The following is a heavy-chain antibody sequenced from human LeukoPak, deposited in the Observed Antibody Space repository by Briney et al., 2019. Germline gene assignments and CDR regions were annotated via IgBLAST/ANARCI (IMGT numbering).Heavy chain of an antibody. CDR3: AKGRDKYQLLSKNWFDP. V-gene: IGHV3-9*01. CDR2: ISWNSGSI. CDR1: GFTFDDYA. D-gene: IGHD2-2*01. Sequence: PGGSLRLSCAASGFTFDDYAMHWVRQAPGKGLEWVSGISWNSGSIGYADSVKGRFTIPRDNAKNSLYLQMNSLGAEDTALYYCAKGRDKYQLLSKNWFDPWGQGTLVTVSS. J-gene: IGHJ5*02.